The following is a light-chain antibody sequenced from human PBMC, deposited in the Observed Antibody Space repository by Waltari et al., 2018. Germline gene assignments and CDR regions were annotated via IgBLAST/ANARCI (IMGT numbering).Light chain of an antibody. CDR3: NSRDSSGNHPVV. V-gene: IGLV3-19*01. CDR1: SLRSYY. CDR2: GTN. Sequence: SSELTQDPAVSVALGQTVRITCQGDSLRSYYASWYQQKPGPAPVLVHYGTNKRPSGIPDRFSGSSSGNTASLTITGAQAEDEADYYCNSRDSSGNHPVVFGGGTKLTVL. J-gene: IGLJ2*01.